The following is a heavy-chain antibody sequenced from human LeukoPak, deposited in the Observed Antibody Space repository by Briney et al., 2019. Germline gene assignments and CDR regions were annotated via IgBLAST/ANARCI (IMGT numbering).Heavy chain of an antibody. CDR1: GFTFSNYW. CDR2: IKQDGSEK. J-gene: IGHJ5*02. Sequence: GGSLRLSCAASGFTFSNYWMSWVRQAPGKGLEWVANIKQDGSEKYYVDSVKGRFTISRDNPKNSLFLQMNSLRAEDTAVYYCARGKNYYDSSGYYPWGQGTLVTVSS. CDR3: ARGKNYYDSSGYYP. D-gene: IGHD3-22*01. V-gene: IGHV3-7*01.